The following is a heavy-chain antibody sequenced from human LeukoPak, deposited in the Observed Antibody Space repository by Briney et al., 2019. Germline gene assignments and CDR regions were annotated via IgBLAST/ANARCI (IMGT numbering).Heavy chain of an antibody. V-gene: IGHV3-23*01. CDR2: ISGSGGST. CDR1: GFTFSSYA. CDR3: AKTLSSGWYPDY. J-gene: IGHJ4*02. Sequence: PGGSLRLSCAASGFTFSSYAMRWVRQAPGKGLEWVSAISGSGGSTYYADSAKGRFTISRDNSKNTLYLQMNSLRAEDTAVYYCAKTLSSGWYPDYWGQGTLVTVSS. D-gene: IGHD6-19*01.